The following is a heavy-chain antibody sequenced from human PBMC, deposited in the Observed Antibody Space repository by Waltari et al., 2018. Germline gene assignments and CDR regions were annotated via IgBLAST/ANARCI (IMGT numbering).Heavy chain of an antibody. D-gene: IGHD3-22*01. CDR3: ARADSYDNRHNWFDP. CDR2: IYYSGST. J-gene: IGHJ5*02. V-gene: IGHV4-39*07. Sequence: QLQLQESGPGLVKPSETLSLTCTVSGGSISSSSYYWGWLRQPPGKGLEWSGSIYYSGSTYYNPSLKSRVTISVDTSKNQFSLKLSSVTAADTAVYYCARADSYDNRHNWFDPWGQGTLVTVSS. CDR1: GGSISSSSYY.